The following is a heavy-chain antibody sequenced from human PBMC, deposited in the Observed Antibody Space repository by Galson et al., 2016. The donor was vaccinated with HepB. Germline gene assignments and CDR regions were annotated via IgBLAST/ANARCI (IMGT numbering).Heavy chain of an antibody. V-gene: IGHV4-31*03. CDR3: ARGYSGYGFDS. J-gene: IGHJ4*02. CDR2: IYYSGLT. CDR1: AGSISSGGYC. D-gene: IGHD5-12*01. Sequence: TLSLTCTVSAGSISSGGYCWSWIRQQPGKGLGWIAYIYYSGLTHHNPSLKSRVSISVDTSKNQFSLKLSSVTAADTAVYYCARGYSGYGFDSWGQGTLVTVSS.